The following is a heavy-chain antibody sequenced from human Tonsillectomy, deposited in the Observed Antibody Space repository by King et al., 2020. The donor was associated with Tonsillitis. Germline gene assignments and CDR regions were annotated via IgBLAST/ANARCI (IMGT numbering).Heavy chain of an antibody. CDR1: GYSFTDYY. V-gene: IGHV1-2*02. CDR3: ASGPGWPYAFDI. CDR2: INPNSGGT. D-gene: IGHD2-15*01. Sequence: QLVQSGAEVKKPGASVKVSCKASGYSFTDYYLHWVRQAPGQGLEWMGWINPNSGGTNYAQKFQGRVTMASDTSISTAYMELSSLRSDDTAVYYCASGPGWPYAFDIWGQGTMVTVSS. J-gene: IGHJ3*02.